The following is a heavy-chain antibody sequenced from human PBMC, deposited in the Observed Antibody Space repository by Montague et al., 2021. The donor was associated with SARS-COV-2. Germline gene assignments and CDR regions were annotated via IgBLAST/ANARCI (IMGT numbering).Heavy chain of an antibody. CDR3: ARNEGSKYSSGWYYYYYGMDV. J-gene: IGHJ6*02. CDR2: IYSGGST. Sequence: SLRLSCAVSGFTVSSNYMSWVRQAPGKGLEWVSVIYSGGSTYYADSVKGRFTISRDNSKNTLYLQMNSLRAEDTAVYYCARNEGSKYSSGWYYYYYGMDVWGQGTTVTVSS. D-gene: IGHD6-19*01. CDR1: GFTVSSNY. V-gene: IGHV3-66*01.